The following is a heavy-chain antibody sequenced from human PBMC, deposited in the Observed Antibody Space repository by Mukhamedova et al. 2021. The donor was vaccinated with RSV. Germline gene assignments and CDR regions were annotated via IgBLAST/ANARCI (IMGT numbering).Heavy chain of an antibody. V-gene: IGHV1-69*01. J-gene: IGHJ4*02. CDR3: ARDLGDGIAVAGLPFDY. D-gene: IGHD6-19*01. Sequence: QKFQGRVTITADESTSTAYMALSSLRSEDTAVYYCARDLGDGIAVAGLPFDYWGQGTLVTVSS.